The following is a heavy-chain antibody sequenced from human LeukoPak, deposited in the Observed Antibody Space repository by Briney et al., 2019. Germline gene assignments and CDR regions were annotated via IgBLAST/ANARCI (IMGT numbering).Heavy chain of an antibody. CDR2: IYHSGST. D-gene: IGHD4-17*01. CDR3: ARPYYGDYDDAFDI. J-gene: IGHJ3*02. CDR1: GYSISSGYY. Sequence: SETLSLTCTVSGYSISSGYYWGSIRQPPGKGLEWIGSIYHSGSTNYNPSLKSRVTISVDTSKNQFSLKLSSVTAADTAVYYCARPYYGDYDDAFDIWGQGTMVTVSS. V-gene: IGHV4-38-2*02.